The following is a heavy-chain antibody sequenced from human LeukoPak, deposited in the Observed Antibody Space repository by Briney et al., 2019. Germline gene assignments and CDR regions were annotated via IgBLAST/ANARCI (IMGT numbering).Heavy chain of an antibody. Sequence: PSETLSLTCTVSGGSISSGGYYWSWIRQHPGKGLEWIGYIYYSGSTYYNPSLKSRVTISVDTSKNQFSLKLSSVTAADTAVYYCARRITIFGLIDPWGQGTLVTVSS. CDR3: ARRITIFGLIDP. CDR2: IYYSGST. CDR1: GGSISSGGYY. V-gene: IGHV4-31*03. J-gene: IGHJ5*02. D-gene: IGHD3-3*01.